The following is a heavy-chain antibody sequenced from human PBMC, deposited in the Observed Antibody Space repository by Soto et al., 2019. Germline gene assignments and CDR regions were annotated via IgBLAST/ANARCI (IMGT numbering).Heavy chain of an antibody. CDR3: ARGVGRSEYAYYGWDV. CDR1: GFTFSSYG. J-gene: IGHJ6*02. Sequence: QVQLVESGGGVVQPGRSLRLSCAASGFTFSSYGMHWVRQAPGKGLEWVAVIWYDGSNKYYAYSVKGRFTISSDNSKNTLYLQLNSLRDDDKAVYYCARGVGRSEYAYYGWDVWGQGSTVTVS. CDR2: IWYDGSNK. D-gene: IGHD1-26*01. V-gene: IGHV3-33*01.